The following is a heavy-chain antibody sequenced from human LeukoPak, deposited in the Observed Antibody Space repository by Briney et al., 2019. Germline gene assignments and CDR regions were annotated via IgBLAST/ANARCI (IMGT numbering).Heavy chain of an antibody. CDR1: GGSISSSSSH. J-gene: IGHJ6*03. CDR3: ARTMEGYCSGGSCYQYSYYMDV. D-gene: IGHD2-15*01. Sequence: SETLSLTCKVSGGSISSSSSHWGWIRQPPGKGLEWIGTIYYTGSTYYNPSLRARVTISVDTSNNQFSLRLTSVTAADTAVYYCARTMEGYCSGGSCYQYSYYMDVWGKGTTVTVSS. V-gene: IGHV4-39*07. CDR2: IYYTGST.